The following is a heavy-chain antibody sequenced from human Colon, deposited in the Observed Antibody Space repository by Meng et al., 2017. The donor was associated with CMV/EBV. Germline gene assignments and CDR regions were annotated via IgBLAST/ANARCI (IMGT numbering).Heavy chain of an antibody. Sequence: ASVKVSCKASGYTFTTYDINWVRQAPGQGLEWMGWMNPQSGGTAYAQKFQGRVTMTRDTSITTAYLELSNLTSEDTAVYFCARGRVTTEGGRSWGQGTLVTVSS. V-gene: IGHV1-8*01. CDR1: GYTFTTYD. J-gene: IGHJ4*02. CDR3: ARGRVTTEGGRS. D-gene: IGHD2-21*02. CDR2: MNPQSGGT.